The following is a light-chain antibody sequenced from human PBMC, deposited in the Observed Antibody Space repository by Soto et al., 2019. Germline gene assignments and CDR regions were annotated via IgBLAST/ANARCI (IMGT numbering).Light chain of an antibody. J-gene: IGKJ1*01. CDR3: HPRDGWPAT. CDR1: QSVGIK. Sequence: TVLTQSPATLSLSPGERATLSCRASQSVGIKLAWYQQKPGQSPRLLIYDIVNRATGIPARFSGSGAGTDFTLTITSLEPEDFEVYYCHPRDGWPATFGQGTKVEI. CDR2: DIV. V-gene: IGKV3-11*01.